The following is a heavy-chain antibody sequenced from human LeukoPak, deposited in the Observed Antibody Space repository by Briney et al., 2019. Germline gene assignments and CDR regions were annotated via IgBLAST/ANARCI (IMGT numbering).Heavy chain of an antibody. CDR3: STDPPRYCSIINCIMGY. D-gene: IGHD2-2*01. J-gene: IGHJ4*02. V-gene: IGHV3-15*01. CDR2: VKSETDGGTT. Sequence: PGGSLRLSCAASGFTFKNAWMSWVRQAPGKGLGWVGRVKSETDGGTTQYAAPVKGRFTISRDDSKNTLYLQMNSLKTEDSAVYYCSTDPPRYCSIINCIMGYWGQGTLVTVSS. CDR1: GFTFKNAW.